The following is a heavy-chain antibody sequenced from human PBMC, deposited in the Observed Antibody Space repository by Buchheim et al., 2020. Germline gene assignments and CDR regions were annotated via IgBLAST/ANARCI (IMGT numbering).Heavy chain of an antibody. CDR2: IYYSGST. J-gene: IGHJ6*02. Sequence: QLQLQESGPGLVKPSETLSLTCTVSGGSISSSSYYWGWIRQPPGKGLEWIGSIYYSGSTYYNPSLKSRVTISVKLSKNQFSLKLSSVTAADTAVYYCARDRSSSNYYYGMDVWGQGTT. V-gene: IGHV4-39*07. CDR1: GGSISSSSYY. D-gene: IGHD6-6*01. CDR3: ARDRSSSNYYYGMDV.